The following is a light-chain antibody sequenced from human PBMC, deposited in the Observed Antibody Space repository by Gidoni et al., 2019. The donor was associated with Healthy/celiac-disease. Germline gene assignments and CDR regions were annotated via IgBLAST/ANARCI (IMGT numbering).Light chain of an antibody. CDR3: AAWDDSLSGRV. V-gene: IGLV1-47*01. Sequence: QSVLTQPPSASVTPGQRVTLSCSGSSSNIGSNYVYWYQQLPGTAPKLLIYRNNQRPSGVPDRFSGSKSGTSASLAISGLRSEDEADYYCAAWDDSLSGRVFGGGTKLTVL. CDR1: SSNIGSNY. J-gene: IGLJ3*02. CDR2: RNN.